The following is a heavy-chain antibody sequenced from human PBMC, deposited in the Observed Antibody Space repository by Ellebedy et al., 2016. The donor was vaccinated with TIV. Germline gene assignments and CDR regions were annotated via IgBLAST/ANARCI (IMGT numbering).Heavy chain of an antibody. CDR1: GFSFRRYW. CDR3: ATDGSYGDYLSPAHASVM. D-gene: IGHD4-17*01. J-gene: IGHJ3*02. CDR2: IGQDGSDM. Sequence: GGSLRLSCAASGFSFRRYWMTWVRQAPGKGLEWVANIGQDGSDMYYVDSVRGRFTISRDNAKNSLFLLMNSLSAEDTAVYYCATDGSYGDYLSPAHASVMWGQGTLVSVSS. V-gene: IGHV3-7*01.